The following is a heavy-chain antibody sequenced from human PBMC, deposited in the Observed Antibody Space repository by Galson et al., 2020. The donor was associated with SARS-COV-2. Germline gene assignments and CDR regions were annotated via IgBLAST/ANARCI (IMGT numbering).Heavy chain of an antibody. D-gene: IGHD6-19*01. CDR2: IYYSGST. CDR3: ARHPQYSSGRLRYRWFDP. CDR1: GGSISSSSYY. V-gene: IGHV4-39*01. J-gene: IGHJ5*02. Sequence: ETSETLSLTCTVSGGSISSSSYYWGWIRQPPGKGLEWIGSIYYSGSTYYNPSLKSRVTISVDTSKNQFSLKLSSVTAADTAVYYCARHPQYSSGRLRYRWFDPWGQGTLVTVSS.